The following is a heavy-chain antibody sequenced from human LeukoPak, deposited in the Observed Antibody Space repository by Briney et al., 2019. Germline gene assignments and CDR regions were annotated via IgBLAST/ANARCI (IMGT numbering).Heavy chain of an antibody. CDR2: IYTSGST. D-gene: IGHD2-2*02. CDR1: GGSISSYY. CDR3: ARDIPVHDAFDI. Sequence: SETLSLTCTVSGGSISSYYWSWIRQPAGKGPEWIGRIYTSGSTNYNPSLKSRVTMSVDTSKNQFSLKLSSVTAADTAVYYCARDIPVHDAFDIWGQGTMVTVSS. V-gene: IGHV4-4*07. J-gene: IGHJ3*02.